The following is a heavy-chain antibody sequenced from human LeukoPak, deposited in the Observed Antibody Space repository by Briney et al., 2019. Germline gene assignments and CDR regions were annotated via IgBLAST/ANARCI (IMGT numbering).Heavy chain of an antibody. J-gene: IGHJ3*02. CDR3: AKDLKVGSIYPGTFDI. Sequence: GGSLRLSCAASGFSFSTYSMSWVRQAPGKGLEWVSVISDTGATKFYADSVKGRFTISRDNSKNTLYLQMSSLRVEDTAVYYCAKDLKVGSIYPGTFDIWGQGTMVTVSS. V-gene: IGHV3-23*01. CDR2: ISDTGATK. D-gene: IGHD1-26*01. CDR1: GFSFSTYS.